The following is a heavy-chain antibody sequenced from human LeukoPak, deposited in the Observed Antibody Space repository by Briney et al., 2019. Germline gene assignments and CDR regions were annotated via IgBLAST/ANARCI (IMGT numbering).Heavy chain of an antibody. Sequence: RGSLRLSCAASGFTFSSYWMTWVRQAPGKGLEWVASIKQNGDEKYYVDSVKGRFTISRDNAKNSLYLQMNSLRAEDTAVFYCATVVAAAGTVYWGQGTLVTVSS. V-gene: IGHV3-7*01. D-gene: IGHD6-13*01. CDR3: ATVVAAAGTVY. CDR1: GFTFSSYW. CDR2: IKQNGDEK. J-gene: IGHJ4*02.